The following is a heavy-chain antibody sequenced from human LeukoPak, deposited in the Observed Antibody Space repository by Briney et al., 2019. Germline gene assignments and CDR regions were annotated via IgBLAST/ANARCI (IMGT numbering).Heavy chain of an antibody. Sequence: SETLSLTCAVYGVSFSGYYWSWIRQPPGKGLEWIGEINHSGSTNYNPSLKSRVTISVDTPKNQFSLKLSSVTAADMAVYYCARGGDGYNYHFDYWGQGTLVTVSS. J-gene: IGHJ4*02. CDR3: ARGGDGYNYHFDY. CDR2: INHSGST. D-gene: IGHD5-24*01. CDR1: GVSFSGYY. V-gene: IGHV4-34*01.